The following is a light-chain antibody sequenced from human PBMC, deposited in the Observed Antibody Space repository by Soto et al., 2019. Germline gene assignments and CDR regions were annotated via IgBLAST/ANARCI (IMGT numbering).Light chain of an antibody. J-gene: IGKJ1*01. CDR2: NAD. CDR1: KDINRW. CDR3: QQFSLYWE. Sequence: QMTQSPSPLSAAVGDKVTITSRSIKDINRWLAWYPQKPGKATKILIYNADTLESGVPSSFRGSGYRTEFILTISSLQPDDFATYYCQQFSLYWEFGKGTKV. V-gene: IGKV1-5*01.